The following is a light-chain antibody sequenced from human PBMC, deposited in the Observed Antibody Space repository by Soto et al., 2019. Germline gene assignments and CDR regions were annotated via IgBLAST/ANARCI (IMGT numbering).Light chain of an antibody. CDR1: SSDIGAYIY. Sequence: QSVLTQPPSASGSPGQSVTISCTGTSSDIGAYIYVSWYQQHPGKAPKLMISEVSRRPSGVPERFPGSKSGNTASLTVSGLQADDEAHYYCSSYAGSNNFVFGTGTKVTVL. V-gene: IGLV2-8*01. CDR3: SSYAGSNNFV. CDR2: EVS. J-gene: IGLJ1*01.